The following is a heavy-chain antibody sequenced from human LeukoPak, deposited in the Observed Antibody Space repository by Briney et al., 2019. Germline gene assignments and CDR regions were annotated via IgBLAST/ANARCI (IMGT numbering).Heavy chain of an antibody. Sequence: SETLSLTCTVSAGSISSYYWSWIRQPPGKGLEWIGYIYHSGSTNYNPSLKSRVTISVDTSQNQFSLKLSSVTAADTAVYYCARGTYYDFWSGHLAWFDPWGQGTLVTVSS. J-gene: IGHJ5*02. V-gene: IGHV4-59*12. CDR1: AGSISSYY. CDR3: ARGTYYDFWSGHLAWFDP. D-gene: IGHD3-3*01. CDR2: IYHSGST.